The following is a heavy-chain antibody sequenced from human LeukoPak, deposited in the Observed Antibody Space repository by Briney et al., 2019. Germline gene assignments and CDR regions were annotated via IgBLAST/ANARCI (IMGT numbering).Heavy chain of an antibody. V-gene: IGHV4-34*01. Sequence: PSETLSLTCAVYGGSFRGYYWSWIRQPPGKGLEWIGEINHSGSTNYNPSLKSRVTISVDTSKNQFSLKLSSVTAADTAVYYCASARIQLWPIDAFDIWGQGTMVTVSS. J-gene: IGHJ3*02. CDR2: INHSGST. D-gene: IGHD5-18*01. CDR1: GGSFRGYY. CDR3: ASARIQLWPIDAFDI.